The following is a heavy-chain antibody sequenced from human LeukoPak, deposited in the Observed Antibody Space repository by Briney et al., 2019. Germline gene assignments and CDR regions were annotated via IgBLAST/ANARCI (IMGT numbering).Heavy chain of an antibody. CDR3: ARESPLTGYFDY. CDR1: GGSFSGYY. J-gene: IGHJ4*02. V-gene: IGHV4-34*01. D-gene: IGHD7-27*01. Sequence: SETLSLTCAVYGGSFSGYYWSWIRQPPGKGLEWIGEINHSGSTNYNLSLKSRVTISVDTSKNQFSLKLSSVTAADTAVYYCARESPLTGYFDYWGQGTLVTVSS. CDR2: INHSGST.